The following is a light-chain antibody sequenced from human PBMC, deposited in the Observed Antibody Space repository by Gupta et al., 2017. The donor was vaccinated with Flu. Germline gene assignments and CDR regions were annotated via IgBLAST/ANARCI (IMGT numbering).Light chain of an antibody. CDR2: LVT. CDR3: RQGAHWPWA. V-gene: IGKV2-30*01. Sequence: DVVMTQSPFSLAVTLGQSASISCRSSQGLVYSDGNTYLHWFQQSPGQSPRRLIYLVTKRDSGVPDRFSGSGSGTDFTLTISRVEAEDVGVYFCRQGAHWPWAFGQGTKLEI. CDR1: QGLVYSDGNTY. J-gene: IGKJ1*01.